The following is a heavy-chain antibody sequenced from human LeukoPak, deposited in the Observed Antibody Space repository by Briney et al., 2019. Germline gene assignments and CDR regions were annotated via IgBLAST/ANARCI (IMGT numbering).Heavy chain of an antibody. CDR2: INPSGGST. Sequence: ASVKVSCKASGYTFTNYYMHWVRQAPGQGLEWVGIINPSGGSTSYAQKFQGRVTMTRDMSTSTVYMELRSLRSEDTAVYYCARANYYDNSGSFDYWGQGTLVTVSS. CDR3: ARANYYDNSGSFDY. D-gene: IGHD3-22*01. CDR1: GYTFTNYY. J-gene: IGHJ4*02. V-gene: IGHV1-46*01.